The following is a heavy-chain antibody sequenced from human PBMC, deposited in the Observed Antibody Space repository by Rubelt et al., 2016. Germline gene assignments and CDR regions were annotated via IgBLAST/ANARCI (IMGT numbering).Heavy chain of an antibody. V-gene: IGHV1-18*01. D-gene: IGHD3-16*02. J-gene: IGHJ5*02. CDR1: GYTFTSYG. CDR3: ARVMITFGGVIEVGWFDP. CDR2: ISAYNGNT. Sequence: QVQLVQSGAEVKKPGASVKVSCKASGYTFTSYGISWVRQAPGQGLEWMGWISAYNGNTTYAQKLQGRVTMTTDTSTSTAYMELRSLRSDDTAGYYCARVMITFGGVIEVGWFDPWGQGTLVTVSS.